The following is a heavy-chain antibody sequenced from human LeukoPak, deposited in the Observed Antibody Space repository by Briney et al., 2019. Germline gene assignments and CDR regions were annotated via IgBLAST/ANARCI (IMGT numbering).Heavy chain of an antibody. CDR3: ARVSTTYYYGSGSYSHFDY. V-gene: IGHV4-39*07. D-gene: IGHD3-10*01. CDR2: IYYSGST. J-gene: IGHJ4*02. CDR1: GGSISSSSYY. Sequence: SETLSLTCTVSGGSISSSSYYWGWIRQPPGKGLEWIGSIYYSGSTYYNPSLKSRVTISVDTSKNQFSLKLSSVTAADTAVYYCARVSTTYYYGSGSYSHFDYWGQGTLVTVSS.